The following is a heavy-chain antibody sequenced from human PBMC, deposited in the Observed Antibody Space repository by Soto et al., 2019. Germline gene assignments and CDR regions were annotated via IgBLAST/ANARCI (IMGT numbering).Heavy chain of an antibody. CDR1: GGTFSSYA. V-gene: IGHV1-69*01. Sequence: SGKFSCKSSGGTFSSYAISWVRQAPGQGREWMGGIIPIFGTANYAQKFQGRVTITADESTGTDYMELRSLRSEDTAVDYCARGAALVLAAHHFDYWGQGTLVTVSS. D-gene: IGHD2-15*01. J-gene: IGHJ4*02. CDR3: ARGAALVLAAHHFDY. CDR2: IIPIFGTA.